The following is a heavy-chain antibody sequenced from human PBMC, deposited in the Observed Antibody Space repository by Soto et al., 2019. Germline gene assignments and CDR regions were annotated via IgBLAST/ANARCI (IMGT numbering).Heavy chain of an antibody. CDR2: ISYDGSNK. V-gene: IGHV3-30-3*01. D-gene: IGHD2-2*01. CDR1: GFTFSSYA. Sequence: GGSLRLSCAASGFTFSSYAMHWVRQAPGKGLEWVAVISYDGSNKYYADSVKGRFTISRDNSKNTLYLQMNSLRAEDTAVYYCASSVVPAAMPLDYWGQGTLVTVSS. J-gene: IGHJ4*02. CDR3: ASSVVPAAMPLDY.